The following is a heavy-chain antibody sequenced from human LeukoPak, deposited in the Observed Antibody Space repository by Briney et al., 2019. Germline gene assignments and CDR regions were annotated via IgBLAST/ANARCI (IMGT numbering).Heavy chain of an antibody. CDR3: ARVDYTTSSTPDY. CDR1: GYTFTSYG. CDR2: ISTYNGNT. Sequence: ASVKVSCKTSGYTFTSYGISWVRQAPGQGLEWMGWISTYNGNTNYAQKLQGRVTMTTDTPTTTAYMELRSLRSDDTAVYYCARVDYTTSSTPDYWGQGTLVTVSS. D-gene: IGHD6-6*01. J-gene: IGHJ4*02. V-gene: IGHV1-18*01.